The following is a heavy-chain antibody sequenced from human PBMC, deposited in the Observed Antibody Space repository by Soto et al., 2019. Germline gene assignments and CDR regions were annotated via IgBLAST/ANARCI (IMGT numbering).Heavy chain of an antibody. CDR1: GFSLSGFW. CDR3: AYSSTPFDY. Sequence: GGSLRLSCVVSGFSLSGFWMSWVRQAPGKGLEWVANIKEDGTQTYYVDSVKGRFTISRDNAKNSLFLQMNSLRAEDTAVYYCAYSSTPFDYWGQGTLVTVSS. V-gene: IGHV3-7*05. D-gene: IGHD6-13*01. J-gene: IGHJ4*02. CDR2: IKEDGTQT.